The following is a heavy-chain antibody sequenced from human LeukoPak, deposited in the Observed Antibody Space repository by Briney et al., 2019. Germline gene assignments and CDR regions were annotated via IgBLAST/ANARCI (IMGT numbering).Heavy chain of an antibody. J-gene: IGHJ4*02. D-gene: IGHD2-15*01. Sequence: GGSLRLSCAASGFTFSSYSMHWVRQAPGKGLEWVSSISSSSSYIYYPDSVKGRFTISRDNAKNSLYLQMNSPRAEDRAVFYCARVGNKGGDYWGQGTLVTVSS. V-gene: IGHV3-21*01. CDR3: ARVGNKGGDY. CDR1: GFTFSSYS. CDR2: ISSSSSYI.